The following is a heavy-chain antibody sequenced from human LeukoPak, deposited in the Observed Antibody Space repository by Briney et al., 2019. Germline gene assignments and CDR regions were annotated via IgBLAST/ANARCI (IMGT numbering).Heavy chain of an antibody. V-gene: IGHV3-66*01. Sequence: GSLRLPCAAPGFTVSSIYMSWVRRAPGKGLGWVSVIYTGGSTYYADSVRGRFTISRDNSKNTLYLQMNSLRAEDTAVYYCARAVQLWSPFDYWGQGTLVTVSS. D-gene: IGHD5-18*01. CDR2: IYTGGST. J-gene: IGHJ4*02. CDR1: GFTVSSIY. CDR3: ARAVQLWSPFDY.